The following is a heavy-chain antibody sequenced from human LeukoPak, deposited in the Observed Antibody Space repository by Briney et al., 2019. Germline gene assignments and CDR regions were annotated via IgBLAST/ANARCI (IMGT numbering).Heavy chain of an antibody. J-gene: IGHJ6*03. Sequence: SETLSLTCAVYGGSFSGYYWSWIRQPPGKGLEWIGEINHSGSTNYNPSLKSRVTISVDTSKNQFSLKLSSVTAADTAVYYCARPQPCYYFWSGPNHYMDVWGKGTTVTVSS. D-gene: IGHD3-3*01. CDR2: INHSGST. V-gene: IGHV4-34*01. CDR3: ARPQPCYYFWSGPNHYMDV. CDR1: GGSFSGYY.